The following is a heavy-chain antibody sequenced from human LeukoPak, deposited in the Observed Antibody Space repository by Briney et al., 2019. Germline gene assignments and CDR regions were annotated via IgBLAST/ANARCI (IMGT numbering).Heavy chain of an antibody. CDR2: INQEGSEK. CDR3: AERGH. J-gene: IGHJ4*02. D-gene: IGHD3-16*01. V-gene: IGHV3-7*01. CDR1: GFTFSNYW. Sequence: GGSLRLSCAASGFTFSNYWMSWVRQAPGRGLEWVANINQEGSEKYYSDSVKGRFTISRDNAKNLLYLQMSSLRAEDTAVYYCAERGHWGQGTLVTVSS.